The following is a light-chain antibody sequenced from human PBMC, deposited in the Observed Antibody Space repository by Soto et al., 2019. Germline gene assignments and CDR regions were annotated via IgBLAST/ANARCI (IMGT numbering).Light chain of an antibody. CDR2: GAS. J-gene: IGKJ1*01. CDR1: QSVSSN. V-gene: IGKV3-15*01. CDR3: EQYNNWAET. Sequence: EIVMTQSPATLSVSPGERATLSCRAGQSVSSNLAWYQQKPGQAPRLLIYGASTRATGIPARFSGSGSGTEFTLTISSLQSEDFATYYCEQYNNWAETFGQGTKVEIQ.